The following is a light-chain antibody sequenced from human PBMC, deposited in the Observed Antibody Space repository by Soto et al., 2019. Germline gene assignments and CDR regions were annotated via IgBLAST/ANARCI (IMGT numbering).Light chain of an antibody. CDR2: GAS. J-gene: IGKJ5*01. V-gene: IGKV3-15*01. CDR1: QSVSSN. CDR3: QQRSNWPIT. Sequence: PGERATLSCRASQSVSSNLAWYQQKPGQAPRLLIYGASTRATGIPARFSGSGSGTEFTLTISSLQSEDFEVYYCQQRSNWPITFGQGTRLEIK.